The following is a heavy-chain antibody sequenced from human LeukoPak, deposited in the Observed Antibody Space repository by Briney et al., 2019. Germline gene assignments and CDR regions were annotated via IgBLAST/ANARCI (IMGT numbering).Heavy chain of an antibody. CDR2: IYYSGST. J-gene: IGHJ3*02. Sequence: SETLSLTCTVSGDSISSYYWNWIRQPPGKGLELVGYIYYSGSTNSNPSHTSRLTMSVDTYQDQSSLKLSSVTAEDTAVYYCARGLGDCSGGRCSPTHAFDIWGRGTTVTVSS. V-gene: IGHV4-59*08. D-gene: IGHD2-15*01. CDR1: GDSISSYY. CDR3: ARGLGDCSGGRCSPTHAFDI.